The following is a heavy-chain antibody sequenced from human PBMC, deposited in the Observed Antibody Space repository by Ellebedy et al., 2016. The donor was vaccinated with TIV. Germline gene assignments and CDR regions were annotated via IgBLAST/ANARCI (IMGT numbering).Heavy chain of an antibody. J-gene: IGHJ4*02. V-gene: IGHV3-74*01. CDR1: GFTFSSYW. CDR3: ARDVGDIVVVTYRNFDY. Sequence: GESLKISXAASGFTFSSYWMHWVRQAPGKGLVWVSRINSDGSSTSYADSVKGRFTISRDNAKNTLYLQMNSLRAEDTAVYYCARDVGDIVVVTYRNFDYWGQGTLVTVSS. CDR2: INSDGSST. D-gene: IGHD2-21*01.